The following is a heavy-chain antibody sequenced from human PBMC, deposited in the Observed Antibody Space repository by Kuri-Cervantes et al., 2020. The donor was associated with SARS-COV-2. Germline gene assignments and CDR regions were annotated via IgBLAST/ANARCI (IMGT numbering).Heavy chain of an antibody. CDR3: ARLIGDSGYDYSFGYFDY. V-gene: IGHV4-34*01. CDR2: INHSGST. J-gene: IGHJ4*02. CDR1: GGSFSGYY. D-gene: IGHD5-12*01. Sequence: SETLSLTCAVYGGSFSGYYWSWIRQPPGKGLEWIGEINHSGSTNYNPSLKGRVTISVDTSKNQFSLKLSSVTAADTAAYYCARLIGDSGYDYSFGYFDYWGQGTLVTVSS.